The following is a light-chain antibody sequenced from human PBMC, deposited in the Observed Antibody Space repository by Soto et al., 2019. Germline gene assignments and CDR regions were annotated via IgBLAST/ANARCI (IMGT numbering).Light chain of an antibody. J-gene: IGKJ1*01. CDR2: GAS. CDR1: QSVSNNY. CDR3: QQYGSSPT. Sequence: EIVLTQSPGTLSLSPGQRPTLSCRASQSVSNNYLAWYQQKPGQAPRRLIFGASGRATGIPDRFSGSGSGTDFTLTISRLEPEDFAVYYCQQYGSSPTFGQGTKVDIK. V-gene: IGKV3-20*01.